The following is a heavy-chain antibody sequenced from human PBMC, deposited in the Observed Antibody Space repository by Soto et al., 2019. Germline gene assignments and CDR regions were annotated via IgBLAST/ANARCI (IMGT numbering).Heavy chain of an antibody. Sequence: QVHLVQSGAEVKKPGASVKVSCQGSGYAFTTYGITWVRQAPGQGLEWMGWISAHNDNTNYAQKLQGRVTVTRATSTSTAYKELRSLRYDATAVYYCARGRYGDYWGQGALVTVSS. D-gene: IGHD1-1*01. CDR1: GYAFTTYG. J-gene: IGHJ4*02. CDR2: ISAHNDNT. CDR3: ARGRYGDY. V-gene: IGHV1-18*01.